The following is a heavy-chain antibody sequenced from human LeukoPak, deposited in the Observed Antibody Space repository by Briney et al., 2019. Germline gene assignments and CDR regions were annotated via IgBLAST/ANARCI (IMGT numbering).Heavy chain of an antibody. CDR1: GFTFSYNN. D-gene: IGHD3-10*02. V-gene: IGHV3-33*01. CDR3: ARERSRRITMLDAFDI. J-gene: IGHJ3*02. CDR2: IWYDGSNK. Sequence: GGSLRLSCAASGFTFSYNNMHWVRQAPGKGLEWVALIWYDGSNKYYADSVKGRFTISRDNSKNTLYLQMNSLRAEDTAVYYCARERSRRITMLDAFDIRGQGTMVTVSS.